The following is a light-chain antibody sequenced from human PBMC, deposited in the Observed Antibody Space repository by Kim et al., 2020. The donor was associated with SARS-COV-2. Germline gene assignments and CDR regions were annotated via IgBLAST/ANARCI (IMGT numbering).Light chain of an antibody. CDR2: DAS. CDR1: QSVSSY. V-gene: IGKV3-15*01. Sequence: SPGETATLSCRASQSVSSYLAWYQQKPGQAPRLLIYDASIRATGIPPRFSGSGSGRDFTLTISSLQSEDFAVYYCQQYNNWPPWTFGQGTKVDIK. J-gene: IGKJ1*01. CDR3: QQYNNWPPWT.